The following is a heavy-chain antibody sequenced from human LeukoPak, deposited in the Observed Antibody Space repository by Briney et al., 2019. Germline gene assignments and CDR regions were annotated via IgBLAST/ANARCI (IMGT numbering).Heavy chain of an antibody. V-gene: IGHV3-48*02. CDR3: AKNDGDYVYAFDI. CDR1: VFTFRTYG. CDR2: IGSSSAFI. D-gene: IGHD4-17*01. Sequence: PGGSLRLSCAASVFTFRTYGMNWVRQAPGKGLEWVSYIGSSSAFIDYADSVRGRFTISRDNAMNSLYLQRNSRIDEDTAVYYCAKNDGDYVYAFDIWGQGTMVTVSS. J-gene: IGHJ3*02.